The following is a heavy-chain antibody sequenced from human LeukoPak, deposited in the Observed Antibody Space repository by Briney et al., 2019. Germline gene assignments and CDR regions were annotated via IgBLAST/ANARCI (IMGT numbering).Heavy chain of an antibody. J-gene: IGHJ4*02. V-gene: IGHV3-64D*09. Sequence: GGSLRLSCSASGFTFSTYAMHWVRQAPGKGLEYVSAISSYWGSTYYADSVKGRFTISRDNSKNTLYLQMSSLRAEDTAVYYCARESGKFDYRGQGTLVAVSS. CDR1: GFTFSTYA. CDR3: ARESGKFDY. CDR2: ISSYWGST.